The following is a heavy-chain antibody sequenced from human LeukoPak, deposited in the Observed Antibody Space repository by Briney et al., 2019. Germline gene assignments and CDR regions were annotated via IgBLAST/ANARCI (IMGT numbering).Heavy chain of an antibody. V-gene: IGHV3-30*01. J-gene: IGHJ5*02. CDR3: ARDQFKTDCSSTSCPPST. D-gene: IGHD2-2*01. Sequence: GGSLRLSCAASGFTFSNYAMHWVRQAPGKGLEWVAVISYDGGNKYYADSVKGRFTISRDNSKNTLYLQMNSLRAEDTAVYYCARDQFKTDCSSTSCPPSTWGQGTLVTVSS. CDR2: ISYDGGNK. CDR1: GFTFSNYA.